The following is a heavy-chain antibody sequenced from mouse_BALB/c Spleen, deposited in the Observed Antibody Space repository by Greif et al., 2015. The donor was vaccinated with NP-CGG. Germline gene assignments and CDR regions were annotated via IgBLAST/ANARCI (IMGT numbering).Heavy chain of an antibody. V-gene: IGHV1-20*02. CDR3: ARGYGNYPYCDV. Sequence: EVQLQQSGPELVKPGASVKISCKASGYSFTGYFMNWVMQSHGKSLEWIGRINPYNGDTFYNQKFKGKATLTVDKSSSTAHMELRSLASEDSAVYYCARGYGNYPYCDVWGAGTTVTVSS. J-gene: IGHJ1*01. D-gene: IGHD2-1*01. CDR1: GYSFTGYF. CDR2: INPYNGDT.